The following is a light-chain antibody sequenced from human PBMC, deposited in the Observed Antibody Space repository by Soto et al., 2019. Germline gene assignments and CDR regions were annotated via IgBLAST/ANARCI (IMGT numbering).Light chain of an antibody. CDR3: QQHSHWPPWT. V-gene: IGKV3-11*01. J-gene: IGKJ1*01. Sequence: EVVLTQSPATLSLSPGERATLSCRASQNVRAFLDWYQQKPGRAPRLLIYAASNRATGIPDRFSGSGSGTDFTLTISSLEPEDFAVYYCQQHSHWPPWTFGQGTRVEIQ. CDR1: QNVRAF. CDR2: AAS.